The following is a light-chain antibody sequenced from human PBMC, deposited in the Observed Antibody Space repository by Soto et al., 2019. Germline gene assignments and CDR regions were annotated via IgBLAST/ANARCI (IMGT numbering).Light chain of an antibody. CDR2: YDS. J-gene: IGLJ7*01. CDR3: QVWDSSSDRAV. CDR1: NIGSKS. Sequence: SYELTQPPSVSVARGKTVRITCGGNNIGSKSVHWYQQKPGQAPVLVIYYDSDRPSGIPERFSGSNSGNTATLTISRVEAGDEADYYCQVWDSSSDRAVFGGGTQLTVL. V-gene: IGLV3-21*04.